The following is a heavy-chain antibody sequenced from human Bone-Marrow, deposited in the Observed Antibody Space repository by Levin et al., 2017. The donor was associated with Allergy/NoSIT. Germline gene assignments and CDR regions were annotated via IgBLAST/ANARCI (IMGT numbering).Heavy chain of an antibody. CDR3: ARAMYYFGSGNYFHYYYMDV. D-gene: IGHD3-10*01. CDR2: ISYDGSDI. CDR1: GFTFSDYP. J-gene: IGHJ6*03. Sequence: PTGGSLRLSCGVSGFTFSDYPMHWVRQAPGKGLQWVAVISYDGSDIYYTDSVKGRFTISRDTSKNALYLHMNSLRGEDTAAYYCARAMYYFGSGNYFHYYYMDVWGKGTTVTVSS. V-gene: IGHV3-30*03.